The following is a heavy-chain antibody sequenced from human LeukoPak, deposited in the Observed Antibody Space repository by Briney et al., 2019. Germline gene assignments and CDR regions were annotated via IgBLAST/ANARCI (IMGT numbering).Heavy chain of an antibody. V-gene: IGHV3-21*01. J-gene: IGHJ4*02. D-gene: IGHD1-26*01. CDR1: GFTFSSYS. Sequence: PGRSLRLSCAASGFTFSSYSMNWVRQAPGKGLEWVSSISSSSSYIYYADSVKGRFTISRDNAKNSLYLQMNSLRAEDTAVYYCARDTEQWQWELHEFDYWGQGTLVTVSS. CDR2: ISSSSSYI. CDR3: ARDTEQWQWELHEFDY.